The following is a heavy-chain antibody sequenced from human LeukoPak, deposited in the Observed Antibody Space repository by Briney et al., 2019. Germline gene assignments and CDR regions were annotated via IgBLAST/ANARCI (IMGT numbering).Heavy chain of an antibody. CDR3: ARVRGGHPAH. Sequence: PSETLSLTCAVYGGSFSGYYWSWIRQPPGKGLEWIGEINHSGSTNYNPSLKSRVTISVDTSKNQFSLKLSSVTAADTAVYYCARVRGGHPAHWGQGTPVTVSS. CDR2: INHSGST. D-gene: IGHD2-15*01. CDR1: GGSFSGYY. J-gene: IGHJ4*02. V-gene: IGHV4-34*01.